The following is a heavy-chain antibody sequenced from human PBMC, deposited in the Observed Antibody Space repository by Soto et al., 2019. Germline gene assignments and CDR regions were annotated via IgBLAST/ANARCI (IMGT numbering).Heavy chain of an antibody. CDR2: IYYSGST. J-gene: IGHJ4*02. D-gene: IGHD6-13*01. CDR1: GGSISSGVYY. CDR3: ASRHSSPYFDY. V-gene: IGHV4-30-4*01. Sequence: QVQLQESGPGLLKPSQTLSLTCSVSGGSISSGVYYWGGIRQPPGKGLEWIGNIYYSGSTYYNPSLKSRVTISVDTSKNQFSLKLSSVTAADTAVYYCASRHSSPYFDYWGQGTLVTVSS.